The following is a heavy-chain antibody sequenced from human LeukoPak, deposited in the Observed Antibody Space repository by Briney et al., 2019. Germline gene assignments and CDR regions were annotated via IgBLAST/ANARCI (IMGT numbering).Heavy chain of an antibody. CDR1: GGPFSGYY. J-gene: IGHJ6*02. Sequence: KPSETLSLTCAVYGGPFSGYYWSWIRQPPGKGLEWIGEINHSGSTNYNPSLKSRVTISVDTSKNQFSLKLSSVTAADTAVYYCARVVLRFLGPPRHGMDVWGQGTTVTVSS. V-gene: IGHV4-34*01. CDR2: INHSGST. CDR3: ARVVLRFLGPPRHGMDV. D-gene: IGHD3-3*01.